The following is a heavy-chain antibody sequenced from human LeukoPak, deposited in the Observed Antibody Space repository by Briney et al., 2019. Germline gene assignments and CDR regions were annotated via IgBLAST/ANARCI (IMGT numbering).Heavy chain of an antibody. CDR3: ARGGAAFDI. J-gene: IGHJ3*02. V-gene: IGHV4-31*11. Sequence: PSETLSLTCAVYGGSFSGYYWSWIRQHPGKGLEWIGYIYYSGSTYYNPSLKSRVTISVDTSKNQFSLKLSSVTAADTAVYYCARGGAAFDIWGQGTMVTVSS. D-gene: IGHD1-26*01. CDR1: GGSFSGYY. CDR2: IYYSGST.